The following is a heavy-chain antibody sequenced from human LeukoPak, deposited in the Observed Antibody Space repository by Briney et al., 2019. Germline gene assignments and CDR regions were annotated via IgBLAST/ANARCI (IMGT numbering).Heavy chain of an antibody. CDR3: AKDRGITMIAPFDY. CDR2: ISYDGSNK. V-gene: IGHV3-30-3*01. D-gene: IGHD3-22*01. CDR1: GFTFSSYA. Sequence: GGSLRLSCAASGFTFSSYAMHWVRQAPGKGLEWVAVISYDGSNKYYADSVKGRFTISRDNSKNTLYLQMNSLRAEDTAVYYCAKDRGITMIAPFDYWGQGTLVTVSS. J-gene: IGHJ4*02.